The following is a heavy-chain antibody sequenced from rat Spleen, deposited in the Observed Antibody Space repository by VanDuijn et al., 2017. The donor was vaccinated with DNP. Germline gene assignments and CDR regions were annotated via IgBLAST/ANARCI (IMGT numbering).Heavy chain of an antibody. CDR2: INKDSSTI. CDR3: AKGPNYGGYSDFFDY. CDR1: GFNFNDYW. J-gene: IGHJ2*01. V-gene: IGHV4-2*01. Sequence: EVKLVESGGGLVQPGRSLKLSCAASGFNFNDYWMGWVRQAPGKGLEWIGDINKDSSTIIYSPSLKDKFTISRDNAQNTLYLQMNKLGSEDTAIYHCAKGPNYGGYSDFFDYWGQGVMVTVSS. D-gene: IGHD1-11*01.